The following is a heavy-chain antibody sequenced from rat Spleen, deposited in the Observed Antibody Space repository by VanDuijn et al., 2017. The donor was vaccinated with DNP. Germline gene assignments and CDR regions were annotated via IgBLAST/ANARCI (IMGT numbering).Heavy chain of an antibody. D-gene: IGHD1-11*01. J-gene: IGHJ2*01. CDR1: GFSLNTAGMV. CDR2: IDWDGDK. V-gene: IGHV8-22*01. Sequence: QVTLKESGPGMLQPSKTLNLTCSVSGFSLNTAGMVVSWIRQPSGKSLEWLAAIDWDGDKYYNPSLKSRLTVSKDTSNTQLFLKITSADTADTATYSCARDLNGRDSGDSWGQGVMVTVSS. CDR3: ARDLNGRDSGDS.